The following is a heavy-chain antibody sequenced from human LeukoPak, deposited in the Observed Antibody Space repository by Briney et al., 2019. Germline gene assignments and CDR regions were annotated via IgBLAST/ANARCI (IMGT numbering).Heavy chain of an antibody. CDR3: ARVGHWNRGNAFGI. D-gene: IGHD1-1*01. Sequence: PSETLSLTCTVSGGSISSSSYYWGWIRQPPGKGLEWIGNIYYSGGTYYNPSLKSRVTISVDTSKNQFSLRLSSVTAADTAVYYCARVGHWNRGNAFGIWGQGTMVTVSS. CDR1: GGSISSSSYY. V-gene: IGHV4-39*07. J-gene: IGHJ3*02. CDR2: IYYSGGT.